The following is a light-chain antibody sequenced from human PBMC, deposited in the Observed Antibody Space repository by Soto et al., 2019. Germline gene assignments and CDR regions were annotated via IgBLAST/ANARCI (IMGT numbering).Light chain of an antibody. J-gene: IGLJ2*01. CDR3: SSYAGRTSLL. V-gene: IGLV2-8*01. Sequence: QSVLTQPPSASGSPGQSVTISCTGTSSDVGGYNYVSWYQQHPGKAPKLIIYEVTKRPSGVPYRFSGSKSGITASLTVSGLQAEDEADYYCSSYAGRTSLLFGGGTKVTVL. CDR2: EVT. CDR1: SSDVGGYNY.